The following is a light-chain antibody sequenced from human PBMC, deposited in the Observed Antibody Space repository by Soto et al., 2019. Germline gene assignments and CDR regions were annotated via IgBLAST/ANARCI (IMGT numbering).Light chain of an antibody. CDR3: QQRSNWSWT. J-gene: IGKJ1*01. Sequence: EIVLIQSPATLSLSPGERATLSCRASQSVSSYLAWYQQKPGQAPRLLIYDASNRATGIPARFSGSESGTDFTLTISSLEPEDFAVYYCQQRSNWSWTFGQGTKVDI. V-gene: IGKV3-11*01. CDR2: DAS. CDR1: QSVSSY.